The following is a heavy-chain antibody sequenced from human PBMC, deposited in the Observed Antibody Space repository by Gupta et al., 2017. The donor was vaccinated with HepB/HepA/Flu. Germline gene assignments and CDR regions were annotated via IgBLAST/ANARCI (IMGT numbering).Heavy chain of an antibody. CDR1: GFPFNNYA. CDR3: AKDRECSRIYGMDV. Sequence: EVQLLESGGGLVQPGGSLRLCCAASGFPFNNYAVSWVRQAPGKGLEWVSGMSDSGGTQYYADAVKGRFTISIDNAKNTLCLQMSSLRADDTAVYYCAKDRECSRIYGMDVWGQGTTVTVSS. J-gene: IGHJ6*02. V-gene: IGHV3-23*01. D-gene: IGHD5-12*01. CDR2: MSDSGGTQ.